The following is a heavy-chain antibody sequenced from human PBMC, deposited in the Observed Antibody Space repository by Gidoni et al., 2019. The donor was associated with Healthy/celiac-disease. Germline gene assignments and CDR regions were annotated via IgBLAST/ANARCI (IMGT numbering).Heavy chain of an antibody. J-gene: IGHJ6*02. CDR2: ISYDGSNK. CDR3: ARVGSSGWYYYYYGMDV. V-gene: IGHV3-30-3*01. D-gene: IGHD6-19*01. CDR1: GFPFSSYA. Sequence: QVQLVESGGGVVQPGRSLRLSCAASGFPFSSYAMHWVRQAPGKGLEGVAVISYDGSNKYYADSVKGRFTISRDNSKNTLYLQMNSLRAEDTAVYYCARVGSSGWYYYYYGMDVWGQGTTVTVSS.